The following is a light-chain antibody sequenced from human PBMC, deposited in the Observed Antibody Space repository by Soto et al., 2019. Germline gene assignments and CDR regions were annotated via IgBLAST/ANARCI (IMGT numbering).Light chain of an antibody. J-gene: IGLJ2*01. CDR2: DVR. CDR1: SSDVGGYNF. V-gene: IGLV2-14*03. Sequence: QSVLTQPASVSGSPGQSITISCTGTSSDVGGYNFVSWYQHHPAKAPKLMIYDVRNRPSGVSNRFSGSKSGNTASLTISGLQAEDEAHYYCSSFTSSDTLVVFGGGTKLTVL. CDR3: SSFTSSDTLVV.